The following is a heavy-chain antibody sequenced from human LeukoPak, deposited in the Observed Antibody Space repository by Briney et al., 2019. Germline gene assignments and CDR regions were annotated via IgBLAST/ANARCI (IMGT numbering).Heavy chain of an antibody. CDR1: GGFFSSFY. Sequence: SETLSLTCTVSGGFFSSFYWSWIRQPPGKGLEWIAYIYNTDNTKYNPSLKSRATISVDTSKNQFSLKLSSVTAADTAVYYCARIYDFWSGYYYMDVWGKGTTVTVSS. CDR3: ARIYDFWSGYYYMDV. CDR2: IYNTDNT. D-gene: IGHD3-3*01. J-gene: IGHJ6*03. V-gene: IGHV4-59*12.